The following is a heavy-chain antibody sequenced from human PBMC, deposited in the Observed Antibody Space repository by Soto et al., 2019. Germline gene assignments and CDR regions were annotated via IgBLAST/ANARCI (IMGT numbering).Heavy chain of an antibody. Sequence: SETLSLTCTVSGGSISSSSYYWGWIRQPPGKGLEWIGSIYYSGGTYYNPSLKSRVTISVDTSKNQFSLKLSSVTAADTAVYYCARQEVGYYYYYMDVWGKGTTVTVSS. CDR2: IYYSGGT. V-gene: IGHV4-39*01. CDR1: GGSISSSSYY. J-gene: IGHJ6*03. CDR3: ARQEVGYYYYYMDV.